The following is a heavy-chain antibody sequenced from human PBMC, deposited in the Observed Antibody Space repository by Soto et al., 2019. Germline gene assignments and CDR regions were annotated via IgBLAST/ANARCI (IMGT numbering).Heavy chain of an antibody. D-gene: IGHD6-6*01. J-gene: IGHJ6*02. Sequence: GGSLRLSCAASGFTFSSYAMSWVRQAPGKGLEWVSGISGSGDSTYYADSVKGRFTISRDNSKNTLYLQMNSLRAEDTAVYYCARGPSIAASFGYYYGMDVWGQGTTVTVSS. CDR2: ISGSGDST. V-gene: IGHV3-23*01. CDR3: ARGPSIAASFGYYYGMDV. CDR1: GFTFSSYA.